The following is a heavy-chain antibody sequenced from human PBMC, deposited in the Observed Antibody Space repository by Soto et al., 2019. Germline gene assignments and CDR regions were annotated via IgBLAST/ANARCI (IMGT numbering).Heavy chain of an antibody. V-gene: IGHV2-26*01. Sequence: SGPTLVNPTETRTLTCTVSGFSRTTGKMGVSWIRQPPGKALDWLAHIFSDNERSYSTSLQGRLTISKDTSGSQVVLSMTNVDPVDTATYYCARMKVDSYQFYYAMDVWGQGTTVTVSS. CDR3: ARMKVDSYQFYYAMDV. J-gene: IGHJ6*02. D-gene: IGHD3-9*01. CDR2: IFSDNER. CDR1: GFSRTTGKMG.